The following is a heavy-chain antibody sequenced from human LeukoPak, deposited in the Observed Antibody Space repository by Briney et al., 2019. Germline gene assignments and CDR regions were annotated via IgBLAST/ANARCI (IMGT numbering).Heavy chain of an antibody. CDR3: ARDLLYGDYLFGY. CDR1: GGTFSSYA. D-gene: IGHD4-17*01. V-gene: IGHV1-18*01. CDR2: ISAYNGNT. J-gene: IGHJ4*02. Sequence: VASVNVSFKASGGTFSSYAISWVRQAPGQGGEWMGWISAYNGNTNYAQKLQGRVTMATDTSTSTAYMELRSLRSDDTAVYYCARDLLYGDYLFGYWGQGTLVTVSS.